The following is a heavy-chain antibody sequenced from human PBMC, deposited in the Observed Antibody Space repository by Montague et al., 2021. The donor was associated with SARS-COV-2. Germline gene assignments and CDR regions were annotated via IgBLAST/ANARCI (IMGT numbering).Heavy chain of an antibody. CDR3: ARDIRIPMLIVIQGYGMDV. V-gene: IGHV4-59*12. CDR2: IYYSGST. CDR1: GGSISNYH. J-gene: IGHJ6*02. D-gene: IGHD3-22*01. Sequence: SETLSLTCTVSGGSISNYHWNWIRQPPGMGLEWIGSIYYSGSTYYNPSLKSRITISVDTSKNQFSLRLTSVTAADTAVYYCARDIRIPMLIVIQGYGMDVWGQGTTVTVSS.